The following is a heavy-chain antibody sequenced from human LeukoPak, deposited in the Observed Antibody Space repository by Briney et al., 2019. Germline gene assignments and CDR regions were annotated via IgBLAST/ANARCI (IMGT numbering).Heavy chain of an antibody. D-gene: IGHD3-9*01. V-gene: IGHV3-21*01. CDR1: GFTFSSYS. CDR2: ISSSSYI. Sequence: GGSLRLSCAASGFTFSSYSMNWVRQAPGKGLEWVSSISSSSYIYYADSVKGRFTISRDNAKNSLYLQMNSLRAEDTAVYYCASSAIWPHYYFDYWGQGTLVTVSS. J-gene: IGHJ4*02. CDR3: ASSAIWPHYYFDY.